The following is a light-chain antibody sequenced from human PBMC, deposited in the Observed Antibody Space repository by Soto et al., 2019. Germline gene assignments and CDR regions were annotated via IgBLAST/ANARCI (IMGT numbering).Light chain of an antibody. V-gene: IGKV3-20*01. J-gene: IGKJ5*01. Sequence: EIVLTQSPATLSLSPGERATLSCRASQNVANYLDWYQQKPGQAPRLLIYGASSRATGIPDRFSGSGSGTDFTLTISRLEPEDFAVYYCQQYGYSPITFGQGTRLEIK. CDR1: QNVANY. CDR3: QQYGYSPIT. CDR2: GAS.